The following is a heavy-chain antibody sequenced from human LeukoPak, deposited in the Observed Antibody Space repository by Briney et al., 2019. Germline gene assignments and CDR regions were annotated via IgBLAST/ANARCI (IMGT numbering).Heavy chain of an antibody. CDR1: GFTVSSNY. Sequence: PGGSLRLSCAASGFTVSSNYMSWVRQAPGKGLEWVSVIYSGGSTYYADSVKGRFTISRDNSRNTLYLQMNSLRAEETAVYYCARDVYSSSWYLDYWGQGTLVTVSS. CDR2: IYSGGST. CDR3: ARDVYSSSWYLDY. V-gene: IGHV3-53*01. J-gene: IGHJ4*02. D-gene: IGHD6-13*01.